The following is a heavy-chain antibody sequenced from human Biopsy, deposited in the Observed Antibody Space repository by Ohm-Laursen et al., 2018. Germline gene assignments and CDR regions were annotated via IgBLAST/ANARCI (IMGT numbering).Heavy chain of an antibody. D-gene: IGHD1-26*01. CDR1: GGSISSYY. CDR2: IYYTGST. V-gene: IGHV4-59*08. CDR3: ARHAPSYSGSYWRYFDL. Sequence: GTLSLTCPVSGGSISSYYWSWIRQPPGKGLEWIGYIYYTGSTTYNPSLKSRVTISVDTSMNHLSLRLTSVTAADTAVYYCARHAPSYSGSYWRYFDLWGRGTLVTVSS. J-gene: IGHJ2*01.